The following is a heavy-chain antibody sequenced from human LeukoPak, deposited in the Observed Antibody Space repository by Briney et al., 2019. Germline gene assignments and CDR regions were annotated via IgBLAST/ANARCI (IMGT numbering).Heavy chain of an antibody. CDR1: GYTFTNYG. D-gene: IGHD3-3*01. V-gene: IGHV1-18*01. CDR3: ARVFPNYYYYYMDV. J-gene: IGHJ6*03. CDR2: ISAYNGNT. Sequence: ASVKVSCKAFGYTFTNYGISWVRQAPGQGLEWMGWISAYNGNTNYAQKFQGRVTITADKSTSTAYMELSSLRAEDTAVYYCARVFPNYYYYYMDVWGKGTTVTVSS.